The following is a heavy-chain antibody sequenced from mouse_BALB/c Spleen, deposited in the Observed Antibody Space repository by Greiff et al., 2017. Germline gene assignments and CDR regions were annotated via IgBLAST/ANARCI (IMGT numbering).Heavy chain of an antibody. CDR2: ISDGGSYT. J-gene: IGHJ4*01. CDR3: ARDRGVDGLLDY. V-gene: IGHV5-4*02. D-gene: IGHD3-1*01. Sequence: EVMLVESGGGLVKPGGSLKLSCAASGFTFSDYYMYWVRQTPEKRLEWVATISDGGSYTYYPDSVKGRFTISRDNAKNNLYLQMSSLKSEDTAMYYCARDRGVDGLLDYWGQGTSVTVSS. CDR1: GFTFSDYY.